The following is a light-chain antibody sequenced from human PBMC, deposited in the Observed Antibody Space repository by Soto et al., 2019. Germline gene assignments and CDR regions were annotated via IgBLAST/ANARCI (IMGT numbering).Light chain of an antibody. V-gene: IGKV3-15*01. CDR1: QSVSIN. Sequence: EIVMTQSPGTLSVSPGERATLSCRASQSVSINLAWYQQKPGQSPRLLIFGASTRATGIPARFSGSGSGTEFTLTISSLQSEDFAVYYCQQYNNWPPLTFGGGTKVEIK. CDR2: GAS. CDR3: QQYNNWPPLT. J-gene: IGKJ4*01.